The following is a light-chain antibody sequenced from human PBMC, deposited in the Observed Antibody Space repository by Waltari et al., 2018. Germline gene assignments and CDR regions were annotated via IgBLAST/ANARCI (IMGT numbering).Light chain of an antibody. CDR2: GAS. Sequence: EIVMTHSPATLSVSPGERATLSCRASQSVSNNLAWYQQKPGQAPRLLIYGASNRATGIPARFSGSGSGTDFTLTISSLQSEDFAVYSCQHYNNWPPLFTCGPGTKVDIK. CDR1: QSVSNN. J-gene: IGKJ3*01. CDR3: QHYNNWPPLFT. V-gene: IGKV3-15*01.